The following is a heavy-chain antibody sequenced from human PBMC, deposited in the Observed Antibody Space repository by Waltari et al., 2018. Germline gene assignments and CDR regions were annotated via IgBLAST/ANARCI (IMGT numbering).Heavy chain of an antibody. J-gene: IGHJ4*02. CDR2: IYSGGST. CDR1: GFTVSSNY. Sequence: EVQLVESGGGLIQPGGSLRLSCAASGFTVSSNYISLVRQAPGKGLEWVSVIYSGGSTYYADSVKGRFTIARDNSKNTRYLQMNSLRAEDTAVYYCAREGRDGYNQADYWGQGTLVTVSS. V-gene: IGHV3-53*01. CDR3: AREGRDGYNQADY. D-gene: IGHD5-12*01.